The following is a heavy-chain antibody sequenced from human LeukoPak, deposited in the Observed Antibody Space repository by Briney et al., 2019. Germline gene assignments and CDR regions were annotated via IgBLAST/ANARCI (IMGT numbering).Heavy chain of an antibody. D-gene: IGHD3-16*02. CDR2: ISSSSSYI. CDR1: GFTFSSYS. V-gene: IGHV3-21*01. J-gene: IGHJ4*02. Sequence: RGGSLRLSCAASGFTFSSYSMNWVRQAPGKGLDWVSSISSSSSYIYYADSVKGRFTICRDNAKNSLYLQMNSLGAEDTAVYFCARDDYVWGSYRFDYWGQGTLVTVSS. CDR3: ARDDYVWGSYRFDY.